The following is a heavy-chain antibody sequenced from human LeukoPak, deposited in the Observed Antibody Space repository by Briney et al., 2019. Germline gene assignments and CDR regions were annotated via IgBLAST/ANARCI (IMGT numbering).Heavy chain of an antibody. CDR1: GFTFSSYA. CDR2: ISYSGGST. D-gene: IGHD1-26*01. J-gene: IGHJ3*02. CDR3: AKDDGGSPPDAFDI. V-gene: IGHV3-23*01. Sequence: GGSLRLSCAASGFTFSSYAMTWVRQAPGKGLEWVSTISYSGGSTYYADSVKGRFAISRDSSKNTLYLQMNGLRGEDTAVYYCAKDDGGSPPDAFDIWGQGTLVTVSS.